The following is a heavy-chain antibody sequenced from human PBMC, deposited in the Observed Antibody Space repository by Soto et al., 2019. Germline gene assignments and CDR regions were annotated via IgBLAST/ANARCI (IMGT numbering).Heavy chain of an antibody. D-gene: IGHD3-10*01. Sequence: GGSLRLSCAASGFTFSPFWMHWVRQAPGKGLVWLSHINSDGSTIVYADSVKGRFTISRDNAKNTLYLQMNSLRVEDTAVYYCVRDRGHPDSFDLWGQGTMVTVPS. J-gene: IGHJ3*01. CDR2: INSDGSTI. CDR3: VRDRGHPDSFDL. CDR1: GFTFSPFW. V-gene: IGHV3-74*01.